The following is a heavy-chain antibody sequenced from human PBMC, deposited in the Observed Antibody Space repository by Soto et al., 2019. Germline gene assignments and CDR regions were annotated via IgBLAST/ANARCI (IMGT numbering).Heavy chain of an antibody. V-gene: IGHV3-23*01. Sequence: EGSLRLSCAASAFTPSSYAKSLFRQAPGKGLEWVSAISGSGGSTYYAGSVKGRFTISRDNSKNTLYLQMNSLRAEDTAVYYCAIHSSSWPKAVYYWGQGTLVTVSS. D-gene: IGHD6-13*01. J-gene: IGHJ4*02. CDR1: AFTPSSYA. CDR2: ISGSGGST. CDR3: AIHSSSWPKAVYY.